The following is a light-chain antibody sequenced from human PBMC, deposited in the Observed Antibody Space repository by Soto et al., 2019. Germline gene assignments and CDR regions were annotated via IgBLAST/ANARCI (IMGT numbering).Light chain of an antibody. CDR2: GAS. Sequence: EMVLTQSPGTLSLSPGERATLSCRASQSVSSSYLAWYQQTPGQAPRLLIYGASSMATGIPDRFSGSGSGTDFTLTISRLEPEDFAVYYCQQYGSSPYTFGQGTKLEIK. V-gene: IGKV3-20*01. CDR1: QSVSSSY. CDR3: QQYGSSPYT. J-gene: IGKJ2*01.